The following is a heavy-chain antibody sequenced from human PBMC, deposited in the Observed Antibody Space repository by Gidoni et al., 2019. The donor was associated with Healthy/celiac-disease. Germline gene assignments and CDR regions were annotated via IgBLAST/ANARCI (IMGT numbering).Heavy chain of an antibody. CDR3: ARKLTQYYYDSSGYSRFDY. Sequence: QVQLQQWRAGLLKPSETLSLTCAVYGGSFSGYYWSWIRQPPGKGLEWIGEINHSGSTNYNPSLKSRVTISVDTSKNQFSLKLSSVTAADTAVYYCARKLTQYYYDSSGYSRFDYWGQGTLVTVSS. J-gene: IGHJ4*02. D-gene: IGHD3-22*01. CDR1: GGSFSGYY. CDR2: INHSGST. V-gene: IGHV4-34*01.